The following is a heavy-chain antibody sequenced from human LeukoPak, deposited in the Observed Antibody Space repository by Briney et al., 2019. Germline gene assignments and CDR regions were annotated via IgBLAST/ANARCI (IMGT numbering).Heavy chain of an antibody. CDR1: GGSISNYY. CDR3: AREVAARRPHGDYYYYMDV. J-gene: IGHJ6*03. V-gene: IGHV4-39*07. CDR2: IYYSGNT. D-gene: IGHD6-6*01. Sequence: SETLSLTCTVSGGSISNYYWGWIRQAPGKGLEWIGSIYYSGNTYYNSSLKSRVTISVDTSKNQFSLKLSSVTAADTAVYYCAREVAARRPHGDYYYYMDVWGKGTTVTVSS.